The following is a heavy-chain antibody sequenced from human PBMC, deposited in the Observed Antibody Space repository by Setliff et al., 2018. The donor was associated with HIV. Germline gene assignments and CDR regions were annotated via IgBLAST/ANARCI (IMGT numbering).Heavy chain of an antibody. V-gene: IGHV4-38-2*01. CDR1: GFSISSRYY. Sequence: PSETLSLTCDVSGFSISSRYYWGWIRQSPGKGLEWVGNIYHTGSSYYNPSLNDRATISLDTSKNQFSLRLTSVTAADTAVYYCARGVRDNSGWSSYYFDYWGQGTLVTVSS. D-gene: IGHD6-19*01. CDR3: ARGVRDNSGWSSYYFDY. J-gene: IGHJ4*02. CDR2: IYHTGSS.